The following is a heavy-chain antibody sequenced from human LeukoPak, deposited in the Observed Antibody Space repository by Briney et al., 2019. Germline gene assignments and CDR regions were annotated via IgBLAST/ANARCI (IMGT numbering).Heavy chain of an antibody. CDR2: ISSSSSTI. D-gene: IGHD4-23*01. J-gene: IGHJ4*02. CDR3: ARGSTVVTPDSNYFDY. CDR1: GFTFSSYA. Sequence: GGSLRLSCAASGFTFSSYAMSWVRQAPGKGLEWVSYISSSSSTIYYADSVKGRFTISRDNAKNSLYLQMNSLRAEDTAVYYCARGSTVVTPDSNYFDYWGQGTLVTVSS. V-gene: IGHV3-48*04.